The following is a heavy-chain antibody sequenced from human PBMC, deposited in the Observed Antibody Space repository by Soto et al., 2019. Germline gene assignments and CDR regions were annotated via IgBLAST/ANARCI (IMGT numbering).Heavy chain of an antibody. D-gene: IGHD6-6*01. CDR1: GYTFTGYY. V-gene: IGHV1-2*02. CDR2: INPNSGGT. Sequence: QVQLVQSGAEVKKPGASVKVSCKAPGYTFTGYYMHWVRQAPGQGPEWMGWINPNSGGTTYAQKFQGRDTVTRDTSISTAYMELSSLRSDDTAVYYCARGGSSSLDYWGQGTLVTVSS. CDR3: ARGGSSSLDY. J-gene: IGHJ4*02.